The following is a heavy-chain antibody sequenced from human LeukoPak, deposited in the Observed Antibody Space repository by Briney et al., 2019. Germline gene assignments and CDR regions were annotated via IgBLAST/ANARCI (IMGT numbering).Heavy chain of an antibody. Sequence: RSGGSLRLSCAASGFTFSSYGMHWVRQAPGKGLEWVAVISYDGSNKYYADSVKGRFTISRDNSKNTLYLQMNSLRAEDTAVYYCARDLVAGNTLWGQGTLVTVSS. CDR2: ISYDGSNK. V-gene: IGHV3-30*03. CDR3: ARDLVAGNTL. D-gene: IGHD6-19*01. CDR1: GFTFSSYG. J-gene: IGHJ4*02.